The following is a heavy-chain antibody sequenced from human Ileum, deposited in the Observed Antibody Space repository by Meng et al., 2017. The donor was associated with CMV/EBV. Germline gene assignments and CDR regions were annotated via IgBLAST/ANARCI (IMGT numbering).Heavy chain of an antibody. CDR2: IYWDDDK. V-gene: IGHV2-5*02. CDR1: RFSLCTSGVV. CDR3: AHRLGAFDP. J-gene: IGHJ5*02. Sequence: QNHLKACWPSPVKATQPAPVARTLPRFSLCTSGVVVGWIRQPPGKALEWLALIYWDDDKRYSPSLKSRLTITKDTSKNQVVLTMTNMDPVDTATYYCAHRLGAFDPWGQGTLVTVSS.